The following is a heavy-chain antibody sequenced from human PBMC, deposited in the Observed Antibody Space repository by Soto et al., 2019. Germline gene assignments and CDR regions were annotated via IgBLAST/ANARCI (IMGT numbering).Heavy chain of an antibody. CDR2: INHSGST. D-gene: IGHD6-6*01. CDR1: GGSFSGYY. V-gene: IGHV4-34*01. J-gene: IGHJ4*02. CDR3: ARSPLRGAARLSYFDY. Sequence: KASETLSLTCAVYGGSFSGYYWSWIRQPPGKGLEWIGEINHSGSTNYNPSLKSRVTISVDTSKNQFSLKLSSVTAADTAVYYCARSPLRGAARLSYFDYWGQGTLVTVSS.